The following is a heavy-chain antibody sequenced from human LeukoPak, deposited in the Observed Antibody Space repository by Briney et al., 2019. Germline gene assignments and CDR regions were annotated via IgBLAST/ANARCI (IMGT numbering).Heavy chain of an antibody. CDR1: GFTFSSYA. V-gene: IGHV3-30-3*01. D-gene: IGHD3-22*01. J-gene: IGHJ4*02. CDR3: VRGAYYYDSSGYSLNY. Sequence: GGSLRLSCAASGFTFSSYAMHWVRQAPGKGLEWVAVISYDGSNKYYADSVKGRFTISRDNSKNTLYLQMSSLRAEDTAVYYCVRGAYYYDSSGYSLNYWGQGTLVTVSS. CDR2: ISYDGSNK.